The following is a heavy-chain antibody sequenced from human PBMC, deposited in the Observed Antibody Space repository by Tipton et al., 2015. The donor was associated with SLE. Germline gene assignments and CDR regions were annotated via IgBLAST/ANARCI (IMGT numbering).Heavy chain of an antibody. Sequence: SLRLSCATSGFTFSGYGMHWVRQAPGKGRDWVAFISGDGSHTYYAGSVRGRFTISRDNSETTLYLQMSRLTDEDTAVYYCARVPTAVYWYFDLWGRGTLVTVSS. CDR1: GFTFSGYG. J-gene: IGHJ2*01. CDR2: ISGDGSHT. D-gene: IGHD1-1*01. V-gene: IGHV3-30*03. CDR3: ARVPTAVYWYFDL.